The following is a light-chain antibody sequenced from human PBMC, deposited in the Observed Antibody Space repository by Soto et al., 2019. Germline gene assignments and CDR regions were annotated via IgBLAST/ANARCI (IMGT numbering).Light chain of an antibody. CDR3: QQYNKWPPYT. Sequence: EIVMTQSPATLSVSPGERATLSCRASRSVSSNLAWYQQKPGQAPSLLMYGASTRATGIPARFSGSGSGTEFTLTISRLQSEDFAVYYCQQYNKWPPYTFGQGTKLEIK. J-gene: IGKJ2*01. V-gene: IGKV3-15*01. CDR1: RSVSSN. CDR2: GAS.